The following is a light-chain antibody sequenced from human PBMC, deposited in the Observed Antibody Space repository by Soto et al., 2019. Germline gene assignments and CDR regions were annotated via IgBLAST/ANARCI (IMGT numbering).Light chain of an antibody. Sequence: DIQMTQSPSTLSGSVGDRVTIPCRASQTISSWLAWYQQKPGKAPKLLIYKASTLKSGVPSRFSGSGAGTEFTLTISSRQPDDFATYYCQHYNRYSEAFGQGTKVDIK. V-gene: IGKV1-5*03. J-gene: IGKJ1*01. CDR1: QTISSW. CDR3: QHYNRYSEA. CDR2: KAS.